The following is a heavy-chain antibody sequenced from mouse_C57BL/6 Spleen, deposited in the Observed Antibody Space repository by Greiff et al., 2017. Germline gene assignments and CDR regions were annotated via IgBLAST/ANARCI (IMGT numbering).Heavy chain of an antibody. CDR1: GYTFTDYY. J-gene: IGHJ3*01. D-gene: IGHD1-1*01. CDR2: INPNNGGT. CDR3: ASHYYGSSFAY. V-gene: IGHV1-26*01. Sequence: EVQLQQSGPELVKPGASVKISCKASGYTFTDYYMNWVKQSHGKSLEWIGDINPNNGGTSYTQKFKGKATLTVDKSSSTAYMELRSLTSEDSAVYYCASHYYGSSFAYWGQGTLVTVSA.